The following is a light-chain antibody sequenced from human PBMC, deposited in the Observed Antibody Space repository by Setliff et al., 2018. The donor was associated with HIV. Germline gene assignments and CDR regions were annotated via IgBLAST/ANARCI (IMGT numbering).Light chain of an antibody. CDR1: ALSNEY. CDR3: QSADSSGTDV. V-gene: IGLV3-25*03. Sequence: SYALTQPPSVSVSPGQTATITCSGDALSNEYAYWYQQKPGQAPVLVIYKDIERPSGIPERVSGSKSGTTVTLTISGVQAEDEAEYYCQSADSSGTDVFGTGTKVTVL. CDR2: KDI. J-gene: IGLJ1*01.